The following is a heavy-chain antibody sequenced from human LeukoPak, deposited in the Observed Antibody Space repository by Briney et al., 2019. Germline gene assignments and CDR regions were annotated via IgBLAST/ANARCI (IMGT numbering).Heavy chain of an antibody. CDR3: ARDMGIRALDY. Sequence: GGSLRLSCAASGFTFGSYSMNWVRQAPGKGLEWVSSISSSSSYIYYADSVKGRFTISRDNAKNSLYLQMNSLRAEDTAVYYCARDMGIRALDYWGQGTLVTVSS. CDR1: GFTFGSYS. J-gene: IGHJ4*02. V-gene: IGHV3-21*01. D-gene: IGHD5-18*01. CDR2: ISSSSSYI.